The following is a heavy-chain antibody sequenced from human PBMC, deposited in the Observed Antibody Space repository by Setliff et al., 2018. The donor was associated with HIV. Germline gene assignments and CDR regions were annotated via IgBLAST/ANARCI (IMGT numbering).Heavy chain of an antibody. CDR3: ARSIVPVASGYYYFEY. CDR1: GGSINSTSYY. CDR2: IYHTGST. J-gene: IGHJ4*02. D-gene: IGHD3-3*01. Sequence: SETLSLTCTVSGGSINSTSYYWGWIRQPPGNGLEWIGSIYHTGSTYYKPSLKSRVTISVDTSKNQSSLRLSSVAAGDTAVYYCARSIVPVASGYYYFEYWGQGTPVTVSS. V-gene: IGHV4-39*01.